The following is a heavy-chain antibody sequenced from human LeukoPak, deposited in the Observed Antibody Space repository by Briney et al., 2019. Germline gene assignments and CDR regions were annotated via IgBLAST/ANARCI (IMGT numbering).Heavy chain of an antibody. D-gene: IGHD6-13*01. J-gene: IGHJ4*02. CDR3: ASKYSSSWDGDY. Sequence: PGGSLRLSCAASGFTFSSYEMNWVRQAPGKGLEWVSYISTSGSTIYYADSVKGRFTISRDNAKKSLYLQMNSLRAEDTAVYYCASKYSSSWDGDYWGQRTLVTVSS. CDR2: ISTSGSTI. CDR1: GFTFSSYE. V-gene: IGHV3-48*03.